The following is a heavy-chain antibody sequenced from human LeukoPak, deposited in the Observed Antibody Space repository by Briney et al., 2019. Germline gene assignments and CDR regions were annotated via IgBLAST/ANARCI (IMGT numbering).Heavy chain of an antibody. Sequence: SETLSLTCTVSGGSLSSGGYYWSWIRQHPGKGLEWIGYFYYSGSTYYNPSPKSRVTISVDTSKNQFSLKLSSVTAADTAVYYCASVSVWELATHSGGSFDYWGRGILVTVSS. CDR1: GGSLSSGGYY. CDR3: ASVSVWELATHSGGSFDY. CDR2: FYYSGST. D-gene: IGHD1-26*01. J-gene: IGHJ4*02. V-gene: IGHV4-31*03.